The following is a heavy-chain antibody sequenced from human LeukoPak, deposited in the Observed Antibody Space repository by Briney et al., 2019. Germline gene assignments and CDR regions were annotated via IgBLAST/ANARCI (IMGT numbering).Heavy chain of an antibody. V-gene: IGHV3-21*01. CDR1: GFTFNTHA. CDR2: ISNSSSYI. CDR3: ARDIVS. J-gene: IGHJ5*01. Sequence: GGSLRLSCAASGFTFNTHAMNWVRQAPGKGLEWVSSISNSSSYIYYADSVKGRFTISRDNAKNSLYLQMNSLRAEDTAVYYCARDIVSWGQGTLVTVSS.